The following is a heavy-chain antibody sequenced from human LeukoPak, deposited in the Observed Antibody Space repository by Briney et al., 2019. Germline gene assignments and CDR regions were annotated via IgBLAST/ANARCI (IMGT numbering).Heavy chain of an antibody. V-gene: IGHV6-1*01. J-gene: IGHJ4*02. CDR1: GDSVSSNSVA. D-gene: IGHD3-16*01. CDR3: ARERNGGLRYGTFDY. CDR2: TYCRTRCYK. Sequence: SQTLSLTCAISGDSVSSNSVAWNWLRQSPSSGLEWLGRTYCRTRCYKDYALSVKSRISINSDTSQNQFSLQLSSVTPEDAAVYYCARERNGGLRYGTFDYWGQGTLVTVSS.